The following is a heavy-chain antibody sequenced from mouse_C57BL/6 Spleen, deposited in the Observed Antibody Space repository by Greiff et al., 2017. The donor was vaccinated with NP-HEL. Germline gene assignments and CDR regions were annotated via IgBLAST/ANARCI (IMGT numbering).Heavy chain of an antibody. D-gene: IGHD1-1*01. CDR2: ISSGGDYI. CDR3: TREPGSSYWYFDV. CDR1: GFTFSSYA. V-gene: IGHV5-9-1*02. Sequence: EVQLVESGEGLVKPGGSLKLSCAASGFTFSSYAMSWVRQTPEKRLEWVAYISSGGDYIYYADTVKGRFTISRDNARNTLYLQMSSLKSEDTAMYYCTREPGSSYWYFDVWGTGTTVTVSS. J-gene: IGHJ1*03.